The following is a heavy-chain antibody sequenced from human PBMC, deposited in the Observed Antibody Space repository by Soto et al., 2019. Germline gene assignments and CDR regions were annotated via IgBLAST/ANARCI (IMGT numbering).Heavy chain of an antibody. CDR3: ATPFNDPPDY. Sequence: GGSLRLSCAASGFTFSSYAMHWVRQAPGKGLEWVAVISYDGSNKYYADSVKGRFTISRDNSKNTLYLQMNSLRAEDTAVYYCATPFNDPPDYWGQGTLVTVSS. V-gene: IGHV3-30-3*01. CDR1: GFTFSSYA. D-gene: IGHD3-16*01. J-gene: IGHJ4*02. CDR2: ISYDGSNK.